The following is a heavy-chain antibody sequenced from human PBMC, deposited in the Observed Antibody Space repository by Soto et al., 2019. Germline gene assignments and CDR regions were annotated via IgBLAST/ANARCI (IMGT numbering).Heavy chain of an antibody. CDR3: AHIVVAGLGYYFDY. CDR1: GFSLSSTRMA. J-gene: IGHJ4*02. V-gene: IGHV2-5*02. CDR2: IYWDDDK. D-gene: IGHD6-19*01. Sequence: QITLKESGPTLVKPTQTLTLTCTFSGFSLSSTRMAVGWIRQPPGKALEWLALIYWDDDKRYSPFLKSRLTISKATAKNHVVRTMSNMDPVDRARYYCAHIVVAGLGYYFDYWGQGTRVTVSS.